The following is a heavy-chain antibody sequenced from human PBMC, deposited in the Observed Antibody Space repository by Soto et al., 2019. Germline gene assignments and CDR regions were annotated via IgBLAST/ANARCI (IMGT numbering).Heavy chain of an antibody. CDR2: INAGNGNT. CDR3: ARGDWSLFDY. Sequence: QVQLVQSGAEEKKPGASVKISCKASGYTFTSYAMHWVRQAPGQRLEWMGWINAGNGNTKYSQKFQGRVTITRDTSASTACMELSCLRSEDTAMYYCARGDWSLFDYWGQGTLVSVSS. D-gene: IGHD3-9*01. J-gene: IGHJ4*02. V-gene: IGHV1-3*05. CDR1: GYTFTSYA.